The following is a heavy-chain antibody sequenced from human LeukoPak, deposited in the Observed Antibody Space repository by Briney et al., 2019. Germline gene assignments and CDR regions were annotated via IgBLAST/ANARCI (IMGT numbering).Heavy chain of an antibody. J-gene: IGHJ4*02. CDR1: GFTFTTYG. CDR2: IQNDEIDK. CDR3: AKERKLLPFDC. V-gene: IGHV3-30*02. Sequence: GGSLRLSCAASGFTFTTYGMHWVRQTPGKGLEWVAFIQNDEIDKFYADSVEGRFTVSRDNSKNTLYLQMNSLRPEDTAVYYCAKERKLLPFDCWGQGTLVTVSS. D-gene: IGHD4-23*01.